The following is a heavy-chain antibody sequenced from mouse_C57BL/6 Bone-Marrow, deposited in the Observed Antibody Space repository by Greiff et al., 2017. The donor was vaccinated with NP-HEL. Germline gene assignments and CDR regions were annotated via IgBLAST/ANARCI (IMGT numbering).Heavy chain of an antibody. V-gene: IGHV14-1*01. CDR3: TTRGYYYGSSYYAMDY. D-gene: IGHD1-1*01. CDR2: IDPEDGDT. J-gene: IGHJ4*01. Sequence: VQLQQSGAELVRPGASVKLSCTASGFNIKDYYMHWVKQRPEQGLEWIGRIDPEDGDTEYAPKFQGKATMTADTSSTTAYLQLSSLTSEDTAVYYCTTRGYYYGSSYYAMDYWGQGTSVTVSS. CDR1: GFNIKDYY.